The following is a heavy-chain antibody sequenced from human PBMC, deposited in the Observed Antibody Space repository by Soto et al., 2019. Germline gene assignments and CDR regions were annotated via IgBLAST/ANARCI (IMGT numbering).Heavy chain of an antibody. Sequence: EVQLSQSGGGLVQPRGSLSLSCAASGFTFSDFTMSWVRQAPGKGLEWVSTISRSGDKTYYAASVRGRLTVSRDNSKNALYLQLKSLTAEDTAVYYCARPFPDKTYYYSGMDLWGHGTTVNVSS. CDR1: GFTFSDFT. CDR3: ARPFPDKTYYYSGMDL. CDR2: ISRSGDKT. V-gene: IGHV3-23*01. D-gene: IGHD2-21*01. J-gene: IGHJ6*02.